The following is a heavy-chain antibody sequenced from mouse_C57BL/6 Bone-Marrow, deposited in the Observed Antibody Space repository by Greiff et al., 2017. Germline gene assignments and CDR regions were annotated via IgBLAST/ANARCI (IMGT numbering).Heavy chain of an antibody. CDR2: INPSSGYT. V-gene: IGHV1-4*01. J-gene: IGHJ3*01. D-gene: IGHD1-1*02. CDR3: ARGSMAWFAY. Sequence: VHLVESGAELARPGTSVKMSCKASGYTFTSYTMHWVKQRPGQGLEWIGYINPSSGYTKYNQKFKDKATLTADKSSSTAYMRLSSLTSEDSAVYYCARGSMAWFAYWGQGTLVTVSA. CDR1: GYTFTSYT.